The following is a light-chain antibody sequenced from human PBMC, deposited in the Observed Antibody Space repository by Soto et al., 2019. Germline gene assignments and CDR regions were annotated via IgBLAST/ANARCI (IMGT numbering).Light chain of an antibody. CDR3: QQRHNWPRT. Sequence: EIVLTQTPGTLSLSPGGRASLSCRASQSVGTFLAWYQQRSGQAPRLLIYNASNRATGIPVRFSGSGSGTDFTLTISSLEPEDFAVYYCQQRHNWPRTFGQGTKVDIK. CDR2: NAS. J-gene: IGKJ1*01. CDR1: QSVGTF. V-gene: IGKV3-11*01.